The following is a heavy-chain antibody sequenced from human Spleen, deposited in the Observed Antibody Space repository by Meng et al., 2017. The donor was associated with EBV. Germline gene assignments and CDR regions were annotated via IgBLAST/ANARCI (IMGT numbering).Heavy chain of an antibody. V-gene: IGHV4-30-4*01. J-gene: IGHJ5*02. D-gene: IGHD3-3*01. Sequence: VQVQESGPPLVRPSQTLSLTCAVSGGSISTGGYFWSWIRQPPGKGLEWIGYIYYSGDTYYSPSLKSRLTVSVDRSKNQFSLKLTSVTAADTAVYYCARGSWGGYFNYFDPWGQGTLVTVSS. CDR3: ARGSWGGYFNYFDP. CDR1: GGSISTGGYF. CDR2: IYYSGDT.